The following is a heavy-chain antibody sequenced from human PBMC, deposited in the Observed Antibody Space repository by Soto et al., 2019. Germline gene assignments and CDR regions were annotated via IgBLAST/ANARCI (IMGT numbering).Heavy chain of an antibody. V-gene: IGHV1-3*01. CDR1: GYTFTNYA. Sequence: QAQLVQSGAEVKKPGASVKVSCKASGYTFTNYAVHWLRQAPGQALEWMGWLNAGNGDTKYSPTFQGRVTITRDTSASTAYMELSSLRSEDTAVYYCARQGIPYNSGSGDYFYYYYNYMDVWGKGTTVTVSS. CDR3: ARQGIPYNSGSGDYFYYYYNYMDV. D-gene: IGHD3-10*01. CDR2: LNAGNGDT. J-gene: IGHJ6*03.